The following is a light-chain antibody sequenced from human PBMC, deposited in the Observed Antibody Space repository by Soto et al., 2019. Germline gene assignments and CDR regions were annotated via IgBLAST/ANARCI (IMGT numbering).Light chain of an antibody. CDR3: SSHAGSNSPCV. J-gene: IGLJ1*01. CDR2: DVN. Sequence: QSALTQPPSASGSPGQSVTISCTGTSGDVGGYNYVSWYQQHPGKAPKLMIYDVNKRPSGVPDRFSGSKSGNTASLTVSGLQAEEEADYYCSSHAGSNSPCVFGTGTKLTVL. CDR1: SGDVGGYNY. V-gene: IGLV2-8*01.